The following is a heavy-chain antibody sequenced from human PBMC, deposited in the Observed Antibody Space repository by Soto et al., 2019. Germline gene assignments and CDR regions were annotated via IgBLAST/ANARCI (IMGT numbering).Heavy chain of an antibody. CDR3: ARDQEPSTLYYDYYYMDV. J-gene: IGHJ6*03. CDR2: INPSGGST. V-gene: IGHV1-46*03. Sequence: QVQLVQSRAEVKKPGASVTVSCKASGYTFTSYYIHWVRQAPGQGLEWMGIINPSGGSTSYAQKFQGRVTMNRDTSTSTVYMEVSGLRSEDTAVYYCARDQEPSTLYYDYYYMDVWGKGTTVTVSS. CDR1: GYTFTSYY.